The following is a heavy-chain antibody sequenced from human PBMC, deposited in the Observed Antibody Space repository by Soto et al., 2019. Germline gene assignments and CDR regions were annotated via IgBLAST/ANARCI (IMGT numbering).Heavy chain of an antibody. CDR3: ARASTYYDFWSGAPYYYYYGMDV. V-gene: IGHV4-31*03. D-gene: IGHD3-3*01. CDR1: GGSISSGGYY. Sequence: SETLSLTCTVSGGSISSGGYYWSWIRQHPGKGLEWIGYIYYSGSTYYNPSPKSRVTISVDTSKNQFSLKLSSVTAADTAVYYCARASTYYDFWSGAPYYYYYGMDVWGQGTTVTVSS. J-gene: IGHJ6*02. CDR2: IYYSGST.